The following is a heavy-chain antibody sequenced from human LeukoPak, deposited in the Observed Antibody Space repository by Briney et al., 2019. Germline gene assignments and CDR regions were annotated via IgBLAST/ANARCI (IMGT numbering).Heavy chain of an antibody. CDR3: ATIQLWSSRSFDY. CDR1: GFTFSSYG. Sequence: GGSLRLSCAASGFTFSSYGMHWVRQAPGKGLEWVSTISGSGGSTYYADSVKGRFTISRDNSKNTLSLQMNSLRAEDTAVYYCATIQLWSSRSFDYWGQGTLLTVSS. CDR2: ISGSGGST. D-gene: IGHD5-18*01. J-gene: IGHJ4*02. V-gene: IGHV3-23*01.